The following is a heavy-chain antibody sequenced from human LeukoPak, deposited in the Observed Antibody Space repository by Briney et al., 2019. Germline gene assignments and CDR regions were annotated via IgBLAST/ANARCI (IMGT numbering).Heavy chain of an antibody. V-gene: IGHV3-48*01. CDR3: ARDGSGRVPEMSAPDY. D-gene: IGHD3-10*01. CDR1: GFTFSSYS. J-gene: IGHJ4*02. CDR2: IRSSSRTI. Sequence: QTGRSLRLSCAASGFTFSSYSMNWVRQAPGKGLEWISYIRSSSRTIYYADSVKGRFTISRDNAKNSLYLQMNSLRAEDTAVYYCARDGSGRVPEMSAPDYWGQGTLVTVSS.